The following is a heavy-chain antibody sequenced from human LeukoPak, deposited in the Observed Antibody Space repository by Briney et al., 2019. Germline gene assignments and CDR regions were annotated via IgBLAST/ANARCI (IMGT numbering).Heavy chain of an antibody. Sequence: SETLSLTCAVYGGSFSGYYWSWIRQPPGKGLEWIGEINHSGSTNYNPSLKSRVTISVDTSKNQFSLKLSSVTAADTAVYYCARFRYYDFWSGHNWFDPWGQGTLVTVSS. CDR1: GGSFSGYY. J-gene: IGHJ5*02. V-gene: IGHV4-34*01. CDR2: INHSGST. CDR3: ARFRYYDFWSGHNWFDP. D-gene: IGHD3-3*01.